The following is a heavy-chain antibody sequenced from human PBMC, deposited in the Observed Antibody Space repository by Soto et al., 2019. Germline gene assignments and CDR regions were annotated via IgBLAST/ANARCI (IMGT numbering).Heavy chain of an antibody. V-gene: IGHV1-69*15. CDR1: GGTFSTYA. D-gene: IGHD3-16*01. CDR2: IIPIFGTT. Sequence: QVQLVQSGAEVKNPGSSVKVSCKASGGTFSTYAIGWVRQAPGQGLEWMGSIIPIFGTTNYAPKFQGRVKITADESAGTVYLARRSLRHEDTAVYYCASPGDHYVPWGQEPWSPSPQ. J-gene: IGHJ5*02. CDR3: ASPGDHYVP.